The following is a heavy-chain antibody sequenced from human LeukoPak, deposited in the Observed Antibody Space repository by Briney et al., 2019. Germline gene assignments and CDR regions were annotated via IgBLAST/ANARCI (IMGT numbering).Heavy chain of an antibody. CDR1: GYTFTGYY. J-gene: IGHJ3*02. CDR2: INPNSGGT. V-gene: IGHV1-2*02. D-gene: IGHD1-26*01. CDR3: ARASGRYYDAFDI. Sequence: GASVKVSCKASGYTFTGYYMHWVRQAPGQGLEWMGWINPNSGGTNYAQNFQGRVTMTRDTSISTAYMELSRLRADDTALYYCARASGRYYDAFDIWGQGTMVTVSS.